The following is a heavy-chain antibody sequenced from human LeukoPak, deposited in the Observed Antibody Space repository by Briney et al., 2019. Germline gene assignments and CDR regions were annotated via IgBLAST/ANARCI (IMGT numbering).Heavy chain of an antibody. V-gene: IGHV1-18*01. CDR2: ISAYNGNT. CDR3: ARDLATELIWFGGNY. J-gene: IGHJ4*02. Sequence: GASVKVSCKASGYTFTSYGISWVRQAPGQGLEWMGWISAYNGNTNYAQKLQGRVTMTTDTSTSTAYMELRSLRSDDTAVYYCARDLATELIWFGGNYWGQGTLVTVSS. CDR1: GYTFTSYG. D-gene: IGHD3-10*01.